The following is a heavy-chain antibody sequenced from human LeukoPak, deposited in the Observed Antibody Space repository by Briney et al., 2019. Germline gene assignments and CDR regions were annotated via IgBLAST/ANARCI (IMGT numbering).Heavy chain of an antibody. Sequence: GGSLRLSCAASGFAFSIYDMHWVRHPTGKGLEWVSAIGTTDNTYYIDSVKGRFTISRENAKNSLYLQMNSLRAEDTAIYYCARVPTNSWYNWFDPWGQGTLVTVSS. CDR3: ARVPTNSWYNWFDP. J-gene: IGHJ5*02. D-gene: IGHD2-8*01. CDR2: IGTTDNT. V-gene: IGHV3-13*01. CDR1: GFAFSIYD.